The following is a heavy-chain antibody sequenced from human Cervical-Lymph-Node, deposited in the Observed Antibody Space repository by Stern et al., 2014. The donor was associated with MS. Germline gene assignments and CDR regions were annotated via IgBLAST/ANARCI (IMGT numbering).Heavy chain of an antibody. J-gene: IGHJ4*02. V-gene: IGHV1-69*01. CDR2: IIPMFGTS. CDR1: GGPFTNYA. Sequence: VPLEKDGAEVKKTGSSVTVPFKASGGPFTNYAVSWGRQRAGQGIEWKGGIIPMFGTSNYAQKFQGRVTITADESTSTAYMELSSLRSEDTAVYYCARSIRVAGDLDYWGQGTLVTVSS. D-gene: IGHD6-19*01. CDR3: ARSIRVAGDLDY.